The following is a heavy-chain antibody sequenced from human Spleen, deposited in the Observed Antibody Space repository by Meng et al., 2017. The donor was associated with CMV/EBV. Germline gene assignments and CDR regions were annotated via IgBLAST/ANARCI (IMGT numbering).Heavy chain of an antibody. J-gene: IGHJ5*02. V-gene: IGHV4-34*01. Sequence: GYYWRWIRQPPGKGLEWIGEINHSGSTNYNPSLKSRVTISVDTSKNQFSLKLSSVTAADTAVYYCARVRSLGYCSSTSCYANWFDPWGQGTLVTVSS. CDR1: GYY. CDR2: INHSGST. D-gene: IGHD2-2*01. CDR3: ARVRSLGYCSSTSCYANWFDP.